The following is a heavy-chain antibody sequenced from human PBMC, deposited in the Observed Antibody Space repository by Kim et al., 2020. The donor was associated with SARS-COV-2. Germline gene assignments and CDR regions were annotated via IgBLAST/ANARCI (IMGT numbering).Heavy chain of an antibody. CDR1: GYSFTDYY. CDR2: INPESGDT. Sequence: ASVKVSCKASGYSFTDYYLSWVRQAPGQGLEWMGWINPESGDTIYAPGFQGRVTMTRDTSISTAFMDLSSLKSDDTAVYYCARAYNSGWFIGWGFWGQGTLVTVSS. CDR3: ARAYNSGWFIGWGF. J-gene: IGHJ4*02. V-gene: IGHV1-2*02. D-gene: IGHD6-19*01.